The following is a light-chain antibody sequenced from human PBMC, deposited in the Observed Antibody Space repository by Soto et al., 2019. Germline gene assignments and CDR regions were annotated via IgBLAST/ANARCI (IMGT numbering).Light chain of an antibody. CDR2: DTS. CDR3: KQRQNWPWT. V-gene: IGKV3-11*01. CDR1: QSVSSY. J-gene: IGKJ1*01. Sequence: EIVVTQSPATLSLSPGERATLSCRASQSVSSYLAWYQQKPGQAPRLLIYDTSNRAAGIPARFSGSGSGTDFTLTISSLEPEDFAVYYCKQRQNWPWTFGQGTKVEIK.